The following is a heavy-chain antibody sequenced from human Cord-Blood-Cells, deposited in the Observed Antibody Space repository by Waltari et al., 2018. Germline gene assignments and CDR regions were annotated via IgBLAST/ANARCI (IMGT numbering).Heavy chain of an antibody. Sequence: EVQLLESGGGLVQPGGPLSPSWAAAACTFSSYAMIWVRQAPGKGLEWVSAISGSGGSTYYADSVKGRFTISRDNPKNTLYLQMNGLRAEDTAVYYCAGVGSSFDYWGQGTLVTVSS. D-gene: IGHD6-13*01. CDR1: ACTFSSYA. CDR2: ISGSGGST. J-gene: IGHJ4*02. V-gene: IGHV3-23*01. CDR3: AGVGSSFDY.